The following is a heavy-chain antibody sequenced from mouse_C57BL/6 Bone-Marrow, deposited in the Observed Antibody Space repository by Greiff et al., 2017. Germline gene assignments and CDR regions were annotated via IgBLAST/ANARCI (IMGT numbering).Heavy chain of an antibody. CDR2: IYPRSGNT. CDR3: GRFYYGSSRFAY. D-gene: IGHD1-1*01. CDR1: GYTFTSYG. J-gene: IGHJ3*01. V-gene: IGHV1-81*01. Sequence: VQLQQSGAELARPGASVKLSCKASGYTFTSYGISWVKQRTGQGLEWIGEIYPRSGNTYYNEKFKGKATLTADKSSSTAYVELRSLTSEDAAVXCCGRFYYGSSRFAYWGQGTLGTVSA.